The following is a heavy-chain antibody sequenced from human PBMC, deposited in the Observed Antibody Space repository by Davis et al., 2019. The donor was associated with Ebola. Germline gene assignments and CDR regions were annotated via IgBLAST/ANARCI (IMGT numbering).Heavy chain of an antibody. CDR3: ARDLGRYDDH. D-gene: IGHD1-26*01. Sequence: AASVKVSCKASGGTFSTYDINWVRQAPGHGLEWMGRIIPMVGTATYAQKFQGRVTITADKSTSTAYMEMSGLRSEDTAVYYCARDLGRYDDHWGQGTLVTVSS. V-gene: IGHV1-69*04. CDR2: IIPMVGTA. J-gene: IGHJ4*02. CDR1: GGTFSTYD.